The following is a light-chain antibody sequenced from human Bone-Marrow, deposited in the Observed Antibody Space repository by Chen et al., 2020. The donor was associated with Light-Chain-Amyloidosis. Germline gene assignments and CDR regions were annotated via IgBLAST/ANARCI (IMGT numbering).Light chain of an antibody. J-gene: IGLJ1*01. CDR3: SSYTITNTLV. Sequence: QAALPQPAAVSGSPGQSITISCTGTSSDVGCDNHVAWYQQHPDKAPKLMIYEVTNRPSWVPDRCSGSTSANTASLTISWLQTEDEADYFCSSYTITNTLVFGSGTRVTVL. CDR2: EVT. V-gene: IGLV2-14*01. CDR1: SSDVGCDNH.